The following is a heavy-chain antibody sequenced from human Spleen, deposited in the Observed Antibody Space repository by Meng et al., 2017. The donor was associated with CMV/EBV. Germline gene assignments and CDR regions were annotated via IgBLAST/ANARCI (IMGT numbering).Heavy chain of an antibody. J-gene: IGHJ4*02. V-gene: IGHV1-2*02. CDR2: INPNSGAT. CDR3: ASRFSYYDLWSGFFV. D-gene: IGHD3-3*01. CDR1: GYTFTGYY. Sequence: SGYTFTGYYMQWVRQAPGQGLEWMGWINPNSGATNFARKFQGRVTMTRDTSINTAYMELGRLRSDDTAVYYCASRFSYYDLWSGFFVWGLGTLVTVSS.